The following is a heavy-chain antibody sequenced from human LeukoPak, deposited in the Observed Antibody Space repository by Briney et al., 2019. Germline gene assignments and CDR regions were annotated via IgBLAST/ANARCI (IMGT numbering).Heavy chain of an antibody. V-gene: IGHV1-18*01. D-gene: IGHD2-15*01. CDR3: ARPDPGYCSGGSCPNWFDP. CDR2: ISAYNGNT. Sequence: GASVKVSCKASGYTFTSYGISWVRQAPGQGLEWMGWISAYNGNTNYAQKLQGRVTMTTDTSTSTAYMELRSLRSDDTAVYYCARPDPGYCSGGSCPNWFDPWGQGTLVTVSS. CDR1: GYTFTSYG. J-gene: IGHJ5*02.